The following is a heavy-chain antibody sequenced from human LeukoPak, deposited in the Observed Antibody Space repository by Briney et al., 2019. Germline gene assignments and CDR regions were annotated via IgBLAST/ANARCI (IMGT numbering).Heavy chain of an antibody. Sequence: PSETLSLTCTVSGGSISSYYWSWIRQPPGKGLKWIGYIYYSGSTNYKPSLKRRVTISVDTSKNQFSLKLSSVTAADTAVYYWARGGYYGSGNDFRFDPWGQGTLVTVSS. D-gene: IGHD3-10*01. CDR3: ARGGYYGSGNDFRFDP. CDR1: GGSISSYY. V-gene: IGHV4-59*01. CDR2: IYYSGST. J-gene: IGHJ5*02.